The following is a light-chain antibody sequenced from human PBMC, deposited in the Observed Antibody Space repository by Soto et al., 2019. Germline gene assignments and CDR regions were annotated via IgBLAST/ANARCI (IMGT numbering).Light chain of an antibody. CDR3: VSYTSSSTWV. Sequence: QSALTQPASVSDSPGQSITISCTGTSSDVGGSNFVSWYQQHPGKPPKLIIYDVANRPSGVSNRFSGSKSGSTASLIISRLQTEDEADYYCVSYTSSSTWVFGGGTKLTVL. V-gene: IGLV2-14*03. J-gene: IGLJ3*02. CDR1: SSDVGGSNF. CDR2: DVA.